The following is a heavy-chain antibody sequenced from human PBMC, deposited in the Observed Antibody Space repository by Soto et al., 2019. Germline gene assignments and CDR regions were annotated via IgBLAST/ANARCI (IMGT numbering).Heavy chain of an antibody. V-gene: IGHV3-23*01. Sequence: EVQLLESGGGWVQPGGSLRLSCAASGFTFSNYAMSWVRQAPGKGLEWVSGISGSGGITHYADSVKGRFTNSRDNSKNTLYLQMDSLRVEDTAVYYCGKDQDTSAWYYFDYWGQGTLVTVSS. CDR3: GKDQDTSAWYYFDY. CDR1: GFTFSNYA. CDR2: ISGSGGIT. D-gene: IGHD6-19*01. J-gene: IGHJ4*02.